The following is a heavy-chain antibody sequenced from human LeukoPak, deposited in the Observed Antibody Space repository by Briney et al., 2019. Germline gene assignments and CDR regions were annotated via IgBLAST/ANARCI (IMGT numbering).Heavy chain of an antibody. J-gene: IGHJ4*02. CDR1: GFTFSSHA. Sequence: GVSLRLSCAASGFTFSSHAMSWVRQAPGKGLEWVSAISGGGGVTYYADSVKGRFTISRDNSKNTLYLQMNSLRAEDTAVYYCAKDPRVATIEIFDYWGQGTLVTVSS. CDR2: ISGGGGVT. D-gene: IGHD5-12*01. CDR3: AKDPRVATIEIFDY. V-gene: IGHV3-23*01.